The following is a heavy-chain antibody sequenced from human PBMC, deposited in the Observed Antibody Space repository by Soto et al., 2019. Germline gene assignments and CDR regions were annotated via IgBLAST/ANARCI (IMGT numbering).Heavy chain of an antibody. Sequence: QVQLVQSGAEVKEPGSSVKVSCKASGGTFSSYSISWVRQAPGQGLAWMGRIIPIVDIATYAQKLEGRVTITADKSTSTAYMELSSLRSEDTAVYYCARVTAVAGNYFDYWGQGTQVTVSS. D-gene: IGHD6-19*01. CDR2: IIPIVDIA. V-gene: IGHV1-69*02. CDR1: GGTFSSYS. CDR3: ARVTAVAGNYFDY. J-gene: IGHJ4*02.